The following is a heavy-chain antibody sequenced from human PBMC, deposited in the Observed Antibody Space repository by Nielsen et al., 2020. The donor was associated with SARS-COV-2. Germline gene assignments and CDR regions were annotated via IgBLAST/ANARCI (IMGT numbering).Heavy chain of an antibody. D-gene: IGHD3-22*01. Sequence: GESLKISCAASGFTFSNAWMSWVRQAPGKGLEWVGRIKSKTDGGTTDYAAPVKGRFTISRDDSKNTLYLQMNSLRAEDTAVYYCAKDQPHYYDSSGYYGYWGQGTLVTVSS. J-gene: IGHJ4*02. V-gene: IGHV3-15*01. CDR2: IKSKTDGGTT. CDR3: AKDQPHYYDSSGYYGY. CDR1: GFTFSNAW.